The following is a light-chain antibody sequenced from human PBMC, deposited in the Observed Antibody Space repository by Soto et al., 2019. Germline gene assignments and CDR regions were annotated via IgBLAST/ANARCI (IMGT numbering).Light chain of an antibody. CDR3: QVYNNGPPG. V-gene: IGKV1-27*01. J-gene: IGKJ5*01. CDR1: QNIRNL. CDR2: GAS. Sequence: DIQLTQSPSTLSAAVGDSVTITCRASQNIRNLLAWYQHKPGKVPKLLIYGASTLQSRVPSRFSGGGSGTEFTLTISGLQIEDLATYYCQVYNNGPPGFGQGTRLEIK.